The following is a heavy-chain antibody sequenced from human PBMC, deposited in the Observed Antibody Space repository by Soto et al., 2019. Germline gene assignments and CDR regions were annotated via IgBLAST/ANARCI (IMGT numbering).Heavy chain of an antibody. Sequence: DTLSLTCTVSGGSISSYYWSWIRQPAGKGLEWIGRIYTSGSTNYNPSLKSRVTMSVDTSKNQFSLKLSSVTAADTAVYYCARISGYVNYYYYGMDVWGQGTTVTVSS. D-gene: IGHD5-12*01. J-gene: IGHJ6*02. V-gene: IGHV4-4*07. CDR3: ARISGYVNYYYYGMDV. CDR2: IYTSGST. CDR1: GGSISSYY.